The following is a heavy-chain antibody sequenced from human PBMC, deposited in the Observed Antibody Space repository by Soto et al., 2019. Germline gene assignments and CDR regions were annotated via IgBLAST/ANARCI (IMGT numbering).Heavy chain of an antibody. V-gene: IGHV4-39*01. CDR1: CGSISSSSYY. CDR3: ARNPITMIVVVTIFDY. Sequence: SETLSLTCTVSCGSISSSSYYLGWIRQPPGKGLEWIGSTYYSGSTYYNPSLKSRVTISVDTSKNQFSLKLSSVTAADTAVYYCARNPITMIVVVTIFDYWGQGPLVTVYS. CDR2: TYYSGST. J-gene: IGHJ4*02. D-gene: IGHD3-22*01.